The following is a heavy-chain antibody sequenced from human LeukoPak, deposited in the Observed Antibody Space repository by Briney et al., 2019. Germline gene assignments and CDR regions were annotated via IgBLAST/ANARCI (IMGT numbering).Heavy chain of an antibody. J-gene: IGHJ6*02. D-gene: IGHD2-2*01. CDR3: ARVQYCSSTSCYENYYYGMDV. V-gene: IGHV4-59*01. CDR2: IYYSGST. Sequence: SETLSLTCTVSGGSISSYYWSWIRQPPGKGLEWIGYIYYSGSTNYNPSLKSRVTISVDTSKNQFSVRLSSVTAADTAVYYCARVQYCSSTSCYENYYYGMDVWGQGTTVTVSS. CDR1: GGSISSYY.